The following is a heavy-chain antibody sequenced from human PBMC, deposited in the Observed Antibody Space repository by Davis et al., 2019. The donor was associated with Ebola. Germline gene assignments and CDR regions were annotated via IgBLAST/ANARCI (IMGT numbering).Heavy chain of an antibody. CDR3: ARAYCGGDCYPWYFDL. CDR1: GGSTSSYY. V-gene: IGHV4-59*08. D-gene: IGHD2-21*02. J-gene: IGHJ2*01. Sequence: MPGGSLRLSCTVSGGSTSSYYWSRIRQSPGKGLEWIGYNYYIGSINYNPSLKSRGTISVDTSKDQFSLKLSSVTAADTAVYYCARAYCGGDCYPWYFDLWGRGTLVTVSS. CDR2: NYYIGSI.